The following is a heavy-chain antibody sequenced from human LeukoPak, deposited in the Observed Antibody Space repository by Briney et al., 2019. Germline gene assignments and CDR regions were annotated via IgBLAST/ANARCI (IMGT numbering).Heavy chain of an antibody. CDR1: GYTVTELS. CDR2: LDPEDGET. V-gene: IGHV1-24*01. J-gene: IGHJ6*04. CDR3: ATDLRLQWLVGSFAPLDV. D-gene: IGHD6-19*01. Sequence: ASVKVSCRVSGYTVTELSMHWVRQAPGKGLEWMGGLDPEDGETIYAQKFQGRVTMTEDTSTDTAYMELSSLRSEDTAVYCCATDLRLQWLVGSFAPLDVWGKGTTVTVSS.